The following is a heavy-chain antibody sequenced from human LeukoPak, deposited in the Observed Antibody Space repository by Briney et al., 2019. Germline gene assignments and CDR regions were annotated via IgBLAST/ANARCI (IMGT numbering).Heavy chain of an antibody. Sequence: SETLSLTCTVSGGSTSGHYWSWSRQPPGKGLEWIGYIYCSGSANYNPSLKSRVTISVDTSKNQFSLRLSSVTAADTAVYYCARGTLTTSMKAFDIWGQGTMVTVSS. J-gene: IGHJ3*02. V-gene: IGHV4-59*08. CDR1: GGSTSGHY. D-gene: IGHD4-17*01. CDR2: IYCSGSA. CDR3: ARGTLTTSMKAFDI.